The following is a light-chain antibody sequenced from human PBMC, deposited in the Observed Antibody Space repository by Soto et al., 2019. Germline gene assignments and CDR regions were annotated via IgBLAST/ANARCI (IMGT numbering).Light chain of an antibody. V-gene: IGLV7-46*01. CDR3: LLSFSGVRV. J-gene: IGLJ2*01. CDR1: TGPVTSGLY. Sequence: QTVVIQEPSLTVSPGGTVTLTCGSTTGPVTSGLYPYWFQQKPGQAPRTLIYDTTNKQYWTPARFSGPLVGGKAALTLSGAQPEDEADYYCLLSFSGVRVFGGGTKLTVL. CDR2: DTT.